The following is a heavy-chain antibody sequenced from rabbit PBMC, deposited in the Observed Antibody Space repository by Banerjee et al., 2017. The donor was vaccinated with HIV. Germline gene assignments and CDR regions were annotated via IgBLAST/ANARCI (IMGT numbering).Heavy chain of an antibody. CDR1: GFSFSSSYY. J-gene: IGHJ4*01. V-gene: IGHV1S40*01. Sequence: QSLEESGGDLVKPGASLTLTCTASGFSFSSSYYMCWVRQAPGKGLEWIACIYAGSRGYTWYASWAKGRFTISKTSSTTVTLQMTSLAAADTATYFCAKTDNGYGYFTLWGPGTLVTVS. CDR3: AKTDNGYGYFTL. CDR2: IYAGSRGYT. D-gene: IGHD6-1*01.